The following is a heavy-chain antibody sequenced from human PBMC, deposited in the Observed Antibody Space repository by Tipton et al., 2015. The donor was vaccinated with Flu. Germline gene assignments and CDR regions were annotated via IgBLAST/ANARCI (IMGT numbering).Heavy chain of an antibody. V-gene: IGHV4-59*01. J-gene: IGHJ5*02. CDR2: IYYSGST. CDR3: AREGSGWYRNWFDP. CDR1: GGSISSYY. Sequence: TLSLTCTVSGGSISSYYWSWIRQPSGKGLEWIGYIYYSGSTNYNPSLKSRVTISVDTSKNQFSLKLSSVTAADTAVYYCAREGSGWYRNWFDPWGQGTLVTVSS. D-gene: IGHD6-19*01.